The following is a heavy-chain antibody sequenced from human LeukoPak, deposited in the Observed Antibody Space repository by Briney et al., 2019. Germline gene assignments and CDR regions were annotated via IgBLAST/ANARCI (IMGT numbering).Heavy chain of an antibody. CDR2: IYYSGST. D-gene: IGHD6-13*01. CDR3: ARTAPEHDSSSWFYYYYYYMDV. V-gene: IGHV4-39*01. Sequence: KSSETLSLTCTVSGGSISSSSYYWGWIRQPPGKGLEWIGSIYYSGSTYYNPSLKSRVTISVDTSKNQFSLKLSSVTAADTAVYYCARTAPEHDSSSWFYYYYYYMDVWGKGTTVTVSS. J-gene: IGHJ6*03. CDR1: GGSISSSSYY.